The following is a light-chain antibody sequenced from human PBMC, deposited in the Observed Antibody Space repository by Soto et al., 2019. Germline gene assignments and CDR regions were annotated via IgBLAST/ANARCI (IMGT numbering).Light chain of an antibody. J-gene: IGKJ4*01. Sequence: DRITITSGPSQDISNYLAWYQQNPGKVPNLLIYAASTLQSGVPSRFSGSGSGTDFTLTISSLQPADVATCYCLKYTGALLTLAGDIKVDIE. CDR3: LKYTGALLT. CDR2: AAS. V-gene: IGKV1-27*01. CDR1: QDISNY.